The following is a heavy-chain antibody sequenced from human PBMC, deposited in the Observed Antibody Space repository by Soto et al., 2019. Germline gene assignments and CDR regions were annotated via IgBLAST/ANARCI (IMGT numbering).Heavy chain of an antibody. D-gene: IGHD4-17*01. V-gene: IGHV4-34*01. CDR1: GGSFSGYY. CDR3: ARGLLNYGDYRSPFDY. CDR2: INHSGST. Sequence: QVQLQQWGAGLLKPSETLSLTCAVYGGSFSGYYWSWIRQPPGKGLEWIGEINHSGSTYYNPSLKSRVTISVDTSKNQFSLKLSSVTAADTAVYYCARGLLNYGDYRSPFDYWGQGTLVTVSS. J-gene: IGHJ4*02.